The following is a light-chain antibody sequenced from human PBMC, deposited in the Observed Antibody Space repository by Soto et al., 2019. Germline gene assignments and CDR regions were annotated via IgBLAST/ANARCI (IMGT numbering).Light chain of an antibody. V-gene: IGKV3-20*01. Sequence: EIVLTQSPGTLSLSPGERLTLSCRASQSVTSSYLAWYQHKPGQAPRLLIYGSFTKATGTPDRFSGSGSGTDFTLTISRLEPEDFAVYYCQQYGSSPFTFGHGTKVDIK. J-gene: IGKJ3*01. CDR1: QSVTSSY. CDR2: GSF. CDR3: QQYGSSPFT.